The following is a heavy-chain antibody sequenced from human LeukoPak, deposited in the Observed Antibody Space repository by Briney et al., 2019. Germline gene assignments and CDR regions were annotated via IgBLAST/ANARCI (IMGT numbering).Heavy chain of an antibody. J-gene: IGHJ6*02. D-gene: IGHD3-10*01. CDR1: GGPFSGYY. CDR2: INHSGST. Sequence: PSETLSLTCAVYGGPFSGYYWSWIRQPPGKGLEWIGEINHSGSTNYNPSLKSRVTISVDTSKNQFSLKLSSVTAADTAVYYCARVTGRRYGSGSYYTYYYYGMDVWGQGTTVTVSS. CDR3: ARVTGRRYGSGSYYTYYYYGMDV. V-gene: IGHV4-34*01.